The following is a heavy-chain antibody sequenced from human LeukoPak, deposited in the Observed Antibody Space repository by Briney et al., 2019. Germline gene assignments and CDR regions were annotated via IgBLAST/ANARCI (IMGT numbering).Heavy chain of an antibody. CDR1: GGSISGYY. CDR3: LLESVDAFDI. CDR2: IYYSGST. J-gene: IGHJ3*02. V-gene: IGHV4-59*05. Sequence: PSETLSLTCTVSGGSISGYYWSWIRQPPGKGLEWIGSIYYSGSTYYNPSLKSRVTISVDTSKNQFSLKLSSVTAADTAVYYCLLESVDAFDIWGQGTMVTVSS.